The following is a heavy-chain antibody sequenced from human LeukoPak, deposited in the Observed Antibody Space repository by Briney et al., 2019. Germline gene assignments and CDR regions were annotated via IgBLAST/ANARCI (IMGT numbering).Heavy chain of an antibody. V-gene: IGHV3-23*01. D-gene: IGHD2-21*02. CDR1: GFIFDRYV. CDR2: ISGNGGTT. J-gene: IGHJ1*01. CDR3: AKDRIGCSGDCFSDTETFQN. Sequence: GGSLRLSCAASGFIFDRYVMSWVRQAPGKGLEWVSGISGNGGTTYYPDSVEGRFTISRDNSRKTLFLQMNSLRGDDTAVYYCAKDRIGCSGDCFSDTETFQNWGQGILVTVSS.